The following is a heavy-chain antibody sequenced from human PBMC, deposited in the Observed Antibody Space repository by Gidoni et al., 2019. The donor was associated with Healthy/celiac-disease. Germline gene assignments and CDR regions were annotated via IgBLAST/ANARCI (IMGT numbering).Heavy chain of an antibody. CDR3: ARAWAIDYYDSSGYSHAFDI. D-gene: IGHD3-22*01. CDR2: IIPIFGTA. Sequence: QVQLVQSGAEVKKHGSSVKVSCKASGGTFSSYAISWVRQAPGQGLEWMGGIIPIFGTANYAKKFQGRVTITAYESTSTAYMELSSLISEDPTVYDSARAWAIDYYDSSGYSHAFDIWCQGTMVTVSS. J-gene: IGHJ3*02. V-gene: IGHV1-69*01. CDR1: GGTFSSYA.